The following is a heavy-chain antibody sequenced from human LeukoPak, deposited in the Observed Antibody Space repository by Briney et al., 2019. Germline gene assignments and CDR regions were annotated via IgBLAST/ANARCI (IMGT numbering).Heavy chain of an antibody. V-gene: IGHV3-23*01. CDR3: ARGWHD. Sequence: HPGGSLRLSSAASGFPFSSYGMGWIRQGPVKGLEWVLSISASGDVIFLVHSVKGRFTIARDNAKNSLYMQMNSLRGEDTAVYYCARGWHDWGQGTLVTVSS. D-gene: IGHD2-15*01. CDR2: ISASGDVI. CDR1: GFPFSSYG. J-gene: IGHJ1*01.